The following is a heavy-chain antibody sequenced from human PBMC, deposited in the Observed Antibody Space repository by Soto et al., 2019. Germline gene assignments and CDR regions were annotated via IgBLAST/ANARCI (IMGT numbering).Heavy chain of an antibody. CDR3: ARSRTMVRGVIPHDY. J-gene: IGHJ4*02. Sequence: PSETLSLTCAVYGGSFSGYYWSWIRQPPGKGLEWIGEINHSGSTNYNPSLKSRVTISVDTSKNQFSLKLSSVTAADTAVYYCARSRTMVRGVIPHDYWGQGTLVTVS. CDR2: INHSGST. CDR1: GGSFSGYY. D-gene: IGHD3-10*01. V-gene: IGHV4-34*01.